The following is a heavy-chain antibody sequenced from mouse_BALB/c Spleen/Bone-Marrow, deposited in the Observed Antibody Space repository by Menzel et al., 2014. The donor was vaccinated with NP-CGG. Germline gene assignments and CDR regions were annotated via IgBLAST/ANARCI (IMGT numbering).Heavy chain of an antibody. CDR1: GYTFTDYA. V-gene: IGHV1-67*01. CDR3: ARDISGYVRAMDY. Sequence: VKLQESGPELVSPGVSVKISCKASGYTFTDYAIHWVKRSHSKRLEWIGIISTYSGNTNYNQKFKGKATMTVDKSSSTAYMELARLTSEDSAIYYCARDISGYVRAMDYWGQGTSVTVSS. CDR2: ISTYSGNT. D-gene: IGHD3-2*01. J-gene: IGHJ4*01.